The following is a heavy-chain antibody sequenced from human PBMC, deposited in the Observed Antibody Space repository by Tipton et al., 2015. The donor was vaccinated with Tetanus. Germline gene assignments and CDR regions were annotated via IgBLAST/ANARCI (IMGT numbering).Heavy chain of an antibody. D-gene: IGHD3-9*01. CDR3: ARGEYYEILTGSDRNRYNGLDV. Sequence: SLRLSCAASGFNFSVYGMHWVRQAPGKGLEWVAVVWYGGSHKYYADSVKGRFTISRDNSKDTVFLQMNSLRAEDTAVYYCARGEYYEILTGSDRNRYNGLDVWGQGTTVTVYS. CDR1: GFNFSVYG. J-gene: IGHJ6*02. CDR2: VWYGGSHK. V-gene: IGHV3-33*01.